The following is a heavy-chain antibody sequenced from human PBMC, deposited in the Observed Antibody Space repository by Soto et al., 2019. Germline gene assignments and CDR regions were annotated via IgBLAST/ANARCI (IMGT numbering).Heavy chain of an antibody. D-gene: IGHD2-2*01. CDR3: ARGHLAVVPVASWYFYMDV. CDR2: INAGNGNT. V-gene: IGHV1-3*01. J-gene: IGHJ6*03. CDR1: GYTFTNYA. Sequence: QVKLVQSGAEVEKPGASVKVSCKASGYTFTNYAVHWVRQAPGQRLEWMGWINAGNGNTRYSQKFQGRVTITRDTSARTAYMELSSLRSEDTAVYYCARGHLAVVPVASWYFYMDVWGKGTKVTVSS.